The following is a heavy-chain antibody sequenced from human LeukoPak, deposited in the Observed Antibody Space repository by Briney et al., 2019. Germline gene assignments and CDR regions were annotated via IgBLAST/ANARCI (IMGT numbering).Heavy chain of an antibody. D-gene: IGHD2-2*01. CDR2: ISSSSSTI. CDR1: GFTFSSYS. J-gene: IGHJ6*02. V-gene: IGHV3-48*02. CDR3: AAEGDIVVVPAAVVYYYYGMDV. Sequence: GGSLRLSCAASGFTFSSYSMNWVRQAPGKGLEWVSYISSSSSTIYYADSVKGRFTISRDNAKNSLYLQMNSLRDEDTAVYYCAAEGDIVVVPAAVVYYYYGMDVWGQGTTVTVSS.